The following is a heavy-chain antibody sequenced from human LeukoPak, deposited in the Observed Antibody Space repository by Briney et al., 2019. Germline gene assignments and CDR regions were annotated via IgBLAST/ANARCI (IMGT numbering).Heavy chain of an antibody. CDR3: ARGVERWLQPYDDAFDI. CDR2: ISAYNGNT. D-gene: IGHD5-24*01. V-gene: IGHV1-18*01. J-gene: IGHJ3*02. Sequence: GASVKVSCKASGYTFTSYGISWVRQAPGQGFEWMGWISAYNGNTNYAQKLQGRVTMTTDTSTSTAYMELRSLRSEDTAVYYCARGVERWLQPYDDAFDIWGQGTMVTVSS. CDR1: GYTFTSYG.